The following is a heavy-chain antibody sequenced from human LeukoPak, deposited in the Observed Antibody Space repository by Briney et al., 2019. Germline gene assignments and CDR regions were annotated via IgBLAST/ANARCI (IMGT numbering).Heavy chain of an antibody. J-gene: IGHJ6*02. V-gene: IGHV3-23*01. CDR2: ISSSGGVT. Sequence: GGSLRLSCTTSGLTFTRYAMSWVRQAPGKGLEWVSGISSSGGVTYSVDSVKGRFTISRYNSKNTLYLQMNSLRAEDTAVYYCAKEPDSSSWPSYYYYGMDVWGQGTTVTVSS. CDR3: AKEPDSSSWPSYYYYGMDV. CDR1: GLTFTRYA. D-gene: IGHD6-13*01.